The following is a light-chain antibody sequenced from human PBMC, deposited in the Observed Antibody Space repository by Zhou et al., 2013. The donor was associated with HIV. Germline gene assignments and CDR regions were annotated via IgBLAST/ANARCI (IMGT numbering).Light chain of an antibody. V-gene: IGKV1-16*01. Sequence: DIQMTQSPSSLSASVGDRVTITCRASQDITHYLAWFQQKPGKAPKSLIYAASSLQSGVPSRFTGSRYGADFTLTIHSLQPDDFATYYCQQSYSTPFTFGPGTTVDIK. CDR2: AAS. CDR3: QQSYSTPFT. CDR1: QDITHY. J-gene: IGKJ3*01.